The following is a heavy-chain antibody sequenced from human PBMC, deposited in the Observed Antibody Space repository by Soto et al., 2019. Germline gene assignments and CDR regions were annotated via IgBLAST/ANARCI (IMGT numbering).Heavy chain of an antibody. D-gene: IGHD1-7*01. CDR1: GDSISSGGYY. CDR2: IYDNGGA. J-gene: IGHJ4*02. V-gene: IGHV4-31*03. Sequence: QVQLQESGPGLVKPSQTLSLTCTVSGDSISSGGYYWSWIRQHPGKGLEWIGYIYDNGGAYYSPSLKGRVVISVDRSENQFSLRLSSVTDADTAVYYCARVKGGTTRRAFDSWGQGTLVTVSS. CDR3: ARVKGGTTRRAFDS.